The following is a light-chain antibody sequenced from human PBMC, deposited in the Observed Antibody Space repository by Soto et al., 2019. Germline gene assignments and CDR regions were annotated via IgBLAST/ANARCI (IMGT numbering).Light chain of an antibody. CDR1: QSVSNY. J-gene: IGKJ5*01. V-gene: IGKV3-11*01. Sequence: EIVLTQSPATLSLSPGDRAILSCRASQSVSNYVAWYQHKSGQVPRLLIYHASNRASGIPARFSGSGSGTDFTLTSSSLEPEDFAVYFCQQRGHWPTFGQGTRLEMK. CDR2: HAS. CDR3: QQRGHWPT.